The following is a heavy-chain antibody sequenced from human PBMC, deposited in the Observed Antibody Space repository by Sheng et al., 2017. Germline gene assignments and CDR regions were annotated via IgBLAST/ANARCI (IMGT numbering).Heavy chain of an antibody. V-gene: IGHV3-21*01. CDR3: AKEYGREEWEPYNDALDI. D-gene: IGHD1-26*01. CDR2: ISSGSSYI. CDR1: GFTFSDFG. Sequence: EVQLVESGGGLVKPGESLRLSCAASGFTFSDFGMNWVRQAPGKGLEWVASISSGSSYIYYADSLKGRFTISRDNAKNSLFLQMNSLRADDTAVYYCAKEYGREEWEPYNDALDIWGQGTMAIVSS. J-gene: IGHJ3*02.